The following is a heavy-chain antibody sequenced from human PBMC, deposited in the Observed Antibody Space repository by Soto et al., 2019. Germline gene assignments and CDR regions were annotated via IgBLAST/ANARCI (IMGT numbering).Heavy chain of an antibody. D-gene: IGHD2-8*01. CDR3: VSQRTSVLTQAYFDY. V-gene: IGHV4-39*01. J-gene: IGHJ4*02. Sequence: SETLSLTCTVSGGSVSNSNYYWGWIRQSPGKGLEWIGSVYYRGRSYSKSSVESRVTISVDTSKNQFSLNLNSVTASDTAVYYCVSQRTSVLTQAYFDYWGPGALVTVS. CDR2: VYYRGRS. CDR1: GGSVSNSNYY.